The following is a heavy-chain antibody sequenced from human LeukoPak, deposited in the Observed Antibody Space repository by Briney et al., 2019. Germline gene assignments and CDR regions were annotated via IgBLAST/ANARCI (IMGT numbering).Heavy chain of an antibody. CDR1: GGSFSSSDYY. CDR3: ARLEAAAGPYYYFYGMDV. CDR2: IYNSGST. D-gene: IGHD6-13*01. Sequence: PSETLSLTCTISGGSFSSSDYYWSWIRQPPGKGLEWIGFIYNSGSTNYNPSLKSRVTISVDTSKNQFSLKLSSVTAADTAVYYCARLEAAAGPYYYFYGMDVWGQGTTVTVSS. J-gene: IGHJ6*02. V-gene: IGHV4-61*08.